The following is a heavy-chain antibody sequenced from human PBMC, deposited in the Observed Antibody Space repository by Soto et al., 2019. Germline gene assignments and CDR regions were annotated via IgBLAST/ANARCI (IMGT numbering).Heavy chain of an antibody. CDR2: IYYSGST. Sequence: QVQLQESGPGLVKPSQTLSLTCTVSGGSISSGGYYWSWIRQHPGKGLEWIGYIYYSGSTYYNPSLNSRVTISVDTSQNQCSLKLRSVTAADTAVYYCASPHAGPGYYYGMDVWGQGTTVTVSS. CDR3: ASPHAGPGYYYGMDV. V-gene: IGHV4-31*03. CDR1: GGSISSGGYY. J-gene: IGHJ6*02.